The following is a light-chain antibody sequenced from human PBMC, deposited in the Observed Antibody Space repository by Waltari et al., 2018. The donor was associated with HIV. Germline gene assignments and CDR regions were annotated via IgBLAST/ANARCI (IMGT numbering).Light chain of an antibody. Sequence: QSVLTQPPSASGTPGQRVTISCSGCSSNIGSNTVNWYQQFPGMAPKLLIYSNNQRPSGVPDRFSGSKSGTSASLAISGLQSEDEGDYYCAAWDDSLNGYYVFGTGTKVTVL. V-gene: IGLV1-44*01. CDR2: SNN. J-gene: IGLJ1*01. CDR1: SSNIGSNT. CDR3: AAWDDSLNGYYV.